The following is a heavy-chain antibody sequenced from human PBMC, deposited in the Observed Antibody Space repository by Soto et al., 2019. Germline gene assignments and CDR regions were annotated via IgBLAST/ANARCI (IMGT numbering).Heavy chain of an antibody. J-gene: IGHJ5*02. V-gene: IGHV4-4*07. CDR1: GGSISSYY. CDR2: IYTSGST. D-gene: IGHD6-19*01. CDR3: ATELYISSGCYYWFDP. Sequence: ETLSLTCTVSGGSISSYYWSWIRQPAGKGLEWIGRIYTSGSTNYNPSLKSRVTMSVDTSKNQFSLKLSSVTAADTAVYYCATELYISSGCYYWFDPWGQGTLVTVYS.